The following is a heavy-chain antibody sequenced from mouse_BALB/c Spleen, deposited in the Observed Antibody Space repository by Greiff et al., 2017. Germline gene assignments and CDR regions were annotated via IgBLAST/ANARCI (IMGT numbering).Heavy chain of an antibody. D-gene: IGHD2-3*01. J-gene: IGHJ3*01. CDR1: GYTFTDYN. Sequence: EVKLMESGPELVKPGASVKISCKASGYTFTDYNMHWVKQSHGKSLEWIGYIYPYNGGTGYNQKFKSKATLTVDNSSSTAYMELRSLTSEDSAVYYCARSGDGYSTSWFAYWGQGTLVTVSA. CDR3: ARSGDGYSTSWFAY. CDR2: IYPYNGGT. V-gene: IGHV1S29*02.